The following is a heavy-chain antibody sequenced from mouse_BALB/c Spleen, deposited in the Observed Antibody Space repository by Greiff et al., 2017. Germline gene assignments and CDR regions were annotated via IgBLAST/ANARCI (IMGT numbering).Heavy chain of an antibody. CDR2: INPSTGYT. V-gene: IGHV1-7*01. D-gene: IGHD2-1*01. CDR3: ARFGKYGGGIAY. J-gene: IGHJ4*01. CDR1: GFTFTSYW. Sequence: VQLQQSGADLAKPGASLKMSCTASGFTFTSYWMHWVQQTPGQGLEWIGYINPSTGYTEYNQKFKDMATMTADNSSSKVYMQLSSLTSEDTAVYYCARFGKYGGGIAYWGQGTPVTVSA.